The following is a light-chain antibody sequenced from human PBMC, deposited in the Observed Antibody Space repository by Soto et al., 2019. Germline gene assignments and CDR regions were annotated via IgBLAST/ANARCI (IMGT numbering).Light chain of an antibody. CDR1: QSVSSN. V-gene: IGKV3-15*01. J-gene: IGKJ1*01. CDR3: QQYNNWPQT. Sequence: EIVITQSQATLSVSPGESATLSCRASQSVSSNLAWYQQKPGQAPRLLIYGASTRATGIPARFSGSGSGTEFTLTISSLQSEDFAVYYCQQYNNWPQTFGQGTKVDIK. CDR2: GAS.